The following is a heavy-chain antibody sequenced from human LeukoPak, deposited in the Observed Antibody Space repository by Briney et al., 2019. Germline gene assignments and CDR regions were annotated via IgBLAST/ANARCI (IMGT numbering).Heavy chain of an antibody. CDR1: GFIFSSYA. J-gene: IGHJ4*02. V-gene: IGHV3-23*01. CDR3: AKARAGDITATFNY. CDR2: ISGSGGNT. Sequence: QTGGSLRLSCAASGFIFSSYAMNWVRQAPGKGLEWVSGISGSGGNTYYADSVKGRFTISRDNSENTLNLQMNSLRAEDTAIYYCAKARAGDITATFNYWGQGTLVTVSS. D-gene: IGHD1-7*01.